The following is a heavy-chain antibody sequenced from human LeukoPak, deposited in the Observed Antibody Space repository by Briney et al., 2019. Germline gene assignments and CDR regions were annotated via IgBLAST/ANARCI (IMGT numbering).Heavy chain of an antibody. J-gene: IGHJ4*02. CDR3: ARGDDIVLFDY. V-gene: IGHV4-59*01. Sequence: SETLSLTCTVSGGSISSYYWSWIRQPPGKGLEWIGYIYYSGSTNYNPSLKSRVTISVDTSKNQFSLKLSSVPAADPAVYYCARGDDIVLFDYWGQGTLVTVSS. CDR2: IYYSGST. CDR1: GGSISSYY. D-gene: IGHD2-15*01.